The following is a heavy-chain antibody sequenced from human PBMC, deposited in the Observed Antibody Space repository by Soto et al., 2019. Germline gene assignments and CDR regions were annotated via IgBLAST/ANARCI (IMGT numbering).Heavy chain of an antibody. CDR2: ISGSGGST. Sequence: GVSLRLSCAASGFTFSSYAMSWVRQAPGTGLEWVSSISGSGGSTYYADSVKGRFTISRDNSKNRLYLQMNSLRAEDTAVYYCAKDQVITMIVVLTPDPSYYYGMDVWGQGTTVTVSS. D-gene: IGHD3-22*01. CDR3: AKDQVITMIVVLTPDPSYYYGMDV. CDR1: GFTFSSYA. J-gene: IGHJ6*02. V-gene: IGHV3-23*01.